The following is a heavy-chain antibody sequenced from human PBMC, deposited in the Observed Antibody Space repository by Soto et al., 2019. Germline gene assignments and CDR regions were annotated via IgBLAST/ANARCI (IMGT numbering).Heavy chain of an antibody. CDR3: AKEPLVIVVPSRDAFDI. CDR2: INPNSGGT. Sequence: ASVKVSCKASGYTFTGYYMNWVRQAPGQGLEWMGWINPNSGGTNYAQKFQGRVTMTRDTSISTAYMELSRLRSDDTAVYYCAKEPLVIVVPSRDAFDIWGHGXMGTVSS. CDR1: GYTFTGYY. J-gene: IGHJ3*02. V-gene: IGHV1-2*02. D-gene: IGHD2-15*01.